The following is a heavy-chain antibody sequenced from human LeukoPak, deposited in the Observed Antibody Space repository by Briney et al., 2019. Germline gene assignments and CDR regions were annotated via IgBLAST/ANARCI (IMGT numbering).Heavy chain of an antibody. CDR1: GFTFSSYG. Sequence: PGGSLRLSCAASGFTFSSYGMHWVRQAPGKGLEWVAVIWYDGSNKYYADSVKGRFTISRDNYKNTLYLQMNSLRAEDTAVYYCAKDAPYCTNGVCAFDSWGQGTMVTVSS. V-gene: IGHV3-33*06. D-gene: IGHD2-8*01. CDR3: AKDAPYCTNGVCAFDS. CDR2: IWYDGSNK. J-gene: IGHJ3*01.